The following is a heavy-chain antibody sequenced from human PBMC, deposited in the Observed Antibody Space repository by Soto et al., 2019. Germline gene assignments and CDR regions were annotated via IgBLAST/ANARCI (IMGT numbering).Heavy chain of an antibody. V-gene: IGHV3-15*01. CDR2: IKSKSDGGTT. Sequence: PGGSLRLSCAASGFTFSDAWMSWVRRAPGKGLDWVGRIKSKSDGGTTEYAAPVRGRFTISRDDSKNTLYLQMNSLKTEDTAVYYCTTDLWRIAVVVGSTGYFNPWGQGTPVPVSS. J-gene: IGHJ5*02. D-gene: IGHD2-15*01. CDR1: GFTFSDAW. CDR3: TTDLWRIAVVVGSTGYFNP.